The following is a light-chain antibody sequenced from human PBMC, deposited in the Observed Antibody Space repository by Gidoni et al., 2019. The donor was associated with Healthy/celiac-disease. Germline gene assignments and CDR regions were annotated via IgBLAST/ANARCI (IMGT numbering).Light chain of an antibody. V-gene: IGKV1-39*01. CDR1: QSISSY. CDR2: AAS. Sequence: DIQMTQSPSSLSASVGDRVTITCRAGQSISSYLNWYQQKPGKAPKLLIYAASSLQRGVPSRFSGSGSGTDFTLTISSLQPEDFATYYCQQSYSTPHTFGQGTKLEIK. CDR3: QQSYSTPHT. J-gene: IGKJ2*01.